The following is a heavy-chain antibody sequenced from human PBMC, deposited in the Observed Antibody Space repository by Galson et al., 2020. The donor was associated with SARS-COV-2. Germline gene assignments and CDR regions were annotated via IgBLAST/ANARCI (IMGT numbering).Heavy chain of an antibody. CDR3: TRIYDYYYYAMDV. J-gene: IGHJ6*02. CDR1: GFPLSSYE. D-gene: IGHD5-12*01. V-gene: IGHV3-48*03. Sequence: GESLKISCAASGFPLSSYEMNWVRQAPGKGLEWISYIDSSGTIIYYADSVKGRFTISRDDAKSSVYLQLSRLRVEDTAIYYCTRIYDYYYYAMDVWGQGTTVTVSS. CDR2: IDSSGTII.